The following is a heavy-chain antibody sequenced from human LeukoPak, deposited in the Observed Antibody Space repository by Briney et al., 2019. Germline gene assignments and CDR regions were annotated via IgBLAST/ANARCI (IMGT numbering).Heavy chain of an antibody. J-gene: IGHJ4*02. V-gene: IGHV1-18*01. Sequence: GASVKVSCKASGYTFTSYGISWVRQAPGQGLEWMGWISAYNGNTKYAQRLQGRVTMTTDTSTSTAYMELRSLRSDDTAVYYCAREELPVAYYDSRGIALDYWGQGTLVTVSS. CDR3: AREELPVAYYDSRGIALDY. CDR1: GYTFTSYG. CDR2: ISAYNGNT. D-gene: IGHD3-22*01.